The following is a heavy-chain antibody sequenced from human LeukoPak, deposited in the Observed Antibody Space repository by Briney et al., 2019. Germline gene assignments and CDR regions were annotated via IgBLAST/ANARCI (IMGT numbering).Heavy chain of an antibody. Sequence: GGSLRLSCAVSGFSFSNAWINWVRQAPGKGLECVGRIKSVSDGETTDYAAPVKGRFIISRDDSRSTLYLQMHSLRTEDTAVYYCTTLWLGPEFWGQGTLVTVSS. CDR1: GFSFSNAW. CDR3: TTLWLGPEF. D-gene: IGHD3-10*01. J-gene: IGHJ1*01. V-gene: IGHV3-15*01. CDR2: IKSVSDGETT.